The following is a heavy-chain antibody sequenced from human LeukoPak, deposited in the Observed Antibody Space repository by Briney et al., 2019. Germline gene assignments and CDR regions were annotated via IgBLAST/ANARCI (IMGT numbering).Heavy chain of an antibody. J-gene: IGHJ4*02. CDR3: ASEVRFGGLLFDY. CDR1: GGSISSHY. V-gene: IGHV4-59*11. D-gene: IGHD3-10*01. CDR2: IYYSGST. Sequence: SETLSLTCTVSGGSISSHYWSWIRQPPGKGLECIGYIYYSGSTNYNPSLKSRVTISVDTSKNQFSLKLSSVSAAGTAVYYCASEVRFGGLLFDYWGQGTLVTVSS.